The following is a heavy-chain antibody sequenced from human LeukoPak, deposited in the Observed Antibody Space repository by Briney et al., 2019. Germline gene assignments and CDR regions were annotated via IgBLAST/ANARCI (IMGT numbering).Heavy chain of an antibody. CDR3: AKDQNGDYSFDFNY. D-gene: IGHD4-17*01. CDR2: ISYDGSNK. J-gene: IGHJ4*02. CDR1: VFTFSSYG. Sequence: PGVSLRLSCALSVFTFSSYGKHWVPQARGKAVEWVEVISYDGSNKNYAECAKGRFDISRDNSKNTLYLQMNSLRAEDTAVYYCAKDQNGDYSFDFNYWGQGTLVTASP. V-gene: IGHV3-30*18.